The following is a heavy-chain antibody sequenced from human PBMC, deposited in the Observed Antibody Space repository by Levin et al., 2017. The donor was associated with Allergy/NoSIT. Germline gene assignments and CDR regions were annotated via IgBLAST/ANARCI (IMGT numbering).Heavy chain of an antibody. V-gene: IGHV1-69*06. J-gene: IGHJ6*02. CDR2: IIPIFGTT. Sequence: KISCKVSGVTVSSYAISWVRQAPGQGLEWMGGIIPIFGTTNYAQMFQGRVTITADKSTDTAYMELSSLRSEDTAMYYCARRPYPSIAVMDVWGQGTTVTVSS. CDR1: GVTVSSYA. CDR3: ARRPYPSIAVMDV. D-gene: IGHD2-21*01.